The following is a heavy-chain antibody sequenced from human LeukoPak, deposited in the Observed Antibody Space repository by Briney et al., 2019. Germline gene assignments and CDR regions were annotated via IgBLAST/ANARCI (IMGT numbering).Heavy chain of an antibody. CDR1: GFTFSSYA. D-gene: IGHD3-10*01. CDR3: AKLVNYYGSGSPQDY. J-gene: IGHJ4*02. Sequence: GGSLRLSCAASGFTFSSYAMSWVRQAPGKGLEWVSAISGSGGSTYYADSVKGRFTISRDNSKNTLYLQMNSLRAEDTAVYYCAKLVNYYGSGSPQDYWGQGTLVTVSS. CDR2: ISGSGGST. V-gene: IGHV3-23*01.